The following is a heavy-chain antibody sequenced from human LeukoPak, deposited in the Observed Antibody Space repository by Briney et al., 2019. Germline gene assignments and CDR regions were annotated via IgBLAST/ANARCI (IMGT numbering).Heavy chain of an antibody. CDR1: GFTFSSYG. V-gene: IGHV3-21*01. CDR3: ARGSGDMDV. J-gene: IGHJ6*03. D-gene: IGHD4-17*01. CDR2: ISSSSGYI. Sequence: PGGSLRLSCAASGFTFSSYGMSWVRQAPGKGLEWVSSISSSSGYIYYADSVQGRFTISRDNAKNSVYLQMNSLTAEDTAVYYCARGSGDMDVWGKGTTV.